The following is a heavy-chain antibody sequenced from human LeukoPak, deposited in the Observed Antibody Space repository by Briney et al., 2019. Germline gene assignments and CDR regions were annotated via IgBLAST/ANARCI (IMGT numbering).Heavy chain of an antibody. CDR3: ARGLAEQLGYY. CDR1: GGSVSSGSYY. D-gene: IGHD6-6*01. CDR2: IYYSGST. V-gene: IGHV4-61*01. J-gene: IGHJ4*02. Sequence: SETLSLTCTVSGGSVSSGSYYWSWIRQPPGKGLEWIGYIYYSGSTNYNPSLKSRVTISVDTSKNQFSLKLSSVTAADTAVYYCARGLAEQLGYYWGQGTLVTVSS.